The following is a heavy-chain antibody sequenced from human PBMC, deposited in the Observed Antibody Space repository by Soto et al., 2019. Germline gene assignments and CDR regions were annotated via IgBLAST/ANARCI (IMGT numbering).Heavy chain of an antibody. D-gene: IGHD3-3*01. CDR3: AGPYYDFWSGSQRDYYYGMDV. V-gene: IGHV3-23*01. CDR1: GFTFSSYA. CDR2: ISGSGGST. Sequence: PGGSLRLSCAASGFTFSSYAMSWVRQAPGKGLEWVSAISGSGGSTYYADSVKGRFTISRDNSKNTLYLQMNSLRAEDTAVYYCAGPYYDFWSGSQRDYYYGMDVWGQGTTVTVSS. J-gene: IGHJ6*02.